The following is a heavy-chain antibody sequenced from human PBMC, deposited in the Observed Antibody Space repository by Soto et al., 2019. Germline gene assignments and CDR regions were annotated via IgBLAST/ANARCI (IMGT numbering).Heavy chain of an antibody. Sequence: PSETLSLTCAVYGGSFSGYYWSWIRQPPGKGLEWIGEINHSGSTNYNPSLKSRVTISVDTSKNQFSLKLSSVTAADTAVYYCARRNHDILTGYSSYYFDYWGQGTLVTV. J-gene: IGHJ4*02. CDR3: ARRNHDILTGYSSYYFDY. D-gene: IGHD3-9*01. CDR2: INHSGST. CDR1: GGSFSGYY. V-gene: IGHV4-34*01.